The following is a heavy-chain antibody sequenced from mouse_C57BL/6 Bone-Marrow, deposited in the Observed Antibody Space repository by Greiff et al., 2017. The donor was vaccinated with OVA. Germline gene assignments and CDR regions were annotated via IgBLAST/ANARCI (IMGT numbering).Heavy chain of an antibody. Sequence: EVMLVESGGGLVQPGGSLKLSCAASGFTFSDYYMYWVRQTPEKRLEWVAYISNGGGSTYYPDTVKGRFTISRDNAKNTLYLQMSRLKSEDTAMYYCARRGVTTNYAMDYWGQGTSVTVSS. CDR2: ISNGGGST. D-gene: IGHD2-5*01. V-gene: IGHV5-12*01. CDR3: ARRGVTTNYAMDY. CDR1: GFTFSDYY. J-gene: IGHJ4*01.